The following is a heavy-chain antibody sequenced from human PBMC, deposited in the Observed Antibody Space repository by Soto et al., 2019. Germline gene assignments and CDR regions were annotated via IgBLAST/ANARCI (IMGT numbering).Heavy chain of an antibody. D-gene: IGHD3-10*01. CDR3: ARGVRGVMGMDV. J-gene: IGHJ6*03. Sequence: EVQLVESGGGLVQPGGSLRLSCAASGFTFSSYWMHWVRQAPGKGLVWVSRINGDGSSTSYADAVKGRFTISRDNAKNTLYLQMTSMRGEDTAVYFCARGVRGVMGMDVWGKGTTVTVSS. CDR1: GFTFSSYW. CDR2: INGDGSST. V-gene: IGHV3-74*01.